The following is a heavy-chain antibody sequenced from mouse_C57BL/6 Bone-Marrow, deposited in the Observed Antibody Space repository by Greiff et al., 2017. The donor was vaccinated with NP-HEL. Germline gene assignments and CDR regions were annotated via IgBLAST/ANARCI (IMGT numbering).Heavy chain of an antibody. CDR1: GYTFTSYW. D-gene: IGHD2-4*01. J-gene: IGHJ2*01. Sequence: QVHVKQSGAELAKPGASVKLSCKASGYTFTSYWMHWVKQRPGQGLEWIGYINPSSGYTKYNQKFKDKATLTADKSSSTAYMQLSSLTYEDSAVYYCAIPHYEYDEGDYWGQGTTLTVSS. CDR2: INPSSGYT. CDR3: AIPHYEYDEGDY. V-gene: IGHV1-7*01.